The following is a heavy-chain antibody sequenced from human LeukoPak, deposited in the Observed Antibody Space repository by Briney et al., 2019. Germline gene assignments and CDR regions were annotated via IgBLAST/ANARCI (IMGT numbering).Heavy chain of an antibody. Sequence: PSETLSLTCTVSGGSISGYYWSWIRQPPGKGLEYIGYIYYSGSTNYNPSLKSRVTISVDTSKNQFSLKLSSVTAADTAVYYCARLNGGMAGFDYWGQGTLVTVSS. CDR1: GGSISGYY. J-gene: IGHJ4*02. V-gene: IGHV4-59*08. CDR2: IYYSGST. CDR3: ARLNGGMAGFDY. D-gene: IGHD4-23*01.